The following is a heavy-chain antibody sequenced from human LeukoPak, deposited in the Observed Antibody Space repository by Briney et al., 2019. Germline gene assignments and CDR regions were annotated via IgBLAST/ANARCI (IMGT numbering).Heavy chain of an antibody. V-gene: IGHV4-59*01. CDR2: IYYSGST. J-gene: IGHJ4*02. Sequence: SETLSLTCTVSGGSISSYCRSWIQQPPGKGLEWIGYIYYSGSTNYNPSLKSRVTISLDTSKNQFSLKLSSVTAADTAVYYCARSELLWFGGVNSGFDYWGQGTLVTVSS. CDR1: GGSISSYC. D-gene: IGHD3-10*01. CDR3: ARSELLWFGGVNSGFDY.